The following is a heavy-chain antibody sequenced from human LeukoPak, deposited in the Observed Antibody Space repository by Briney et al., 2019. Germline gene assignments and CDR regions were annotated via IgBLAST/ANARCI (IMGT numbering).Heavy chain of an antibody. Sequence: GASVKVSCKASGYTFTSYGISWVRQAPGQGLEWMGWISVYNGNTNYAQKLQGRVTMTTDTSTSTAYMELRSLRSDDTDVYYCARVDIVVVTAIRTLDYWGQGTLVTVSS. V-gene: IGHV1-18*01. D-gene: IGHD2-21*02. CDR1: GYTFTSYG. CDR2: ISVYNGNT. J-gene: IGHJ4*02. CDR3: ARVDIVVVTAIRTLDY.